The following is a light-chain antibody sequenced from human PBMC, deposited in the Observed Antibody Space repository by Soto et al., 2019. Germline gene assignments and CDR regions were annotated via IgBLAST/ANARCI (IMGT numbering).Light chain of an antibody. Sequence: EIVLTQSPATLSLSPGERATLSCRASQSVNSYLAWYQQKPGQAPRLLIYDASNRATGIPARFSGSGSGTDFTLNISSLEPEDFAVYYCQQRSNWPPYTFGQGTKLEIK. V-gene: IGKV3-11*01. CDR2: DAS. J-gene: IGKJ2*01. CDR1: QSVNSY. CDR3: QQRSNWPPYT.